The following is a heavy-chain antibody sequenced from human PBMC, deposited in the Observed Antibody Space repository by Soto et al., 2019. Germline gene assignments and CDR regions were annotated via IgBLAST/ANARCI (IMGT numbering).Heavy chain of an antibody. V-gene: IGHV3-23*01. CDR1: GFTFSSYA. CDR2: ISGSGGST. J-gene: IGHJ2*01. CDR3: AKDPFDNWGPLWYFDL. D-gene: IGHD7-27*01. Sequence: GGSLRLSCAASGFTFSSYAMSWVRQAPGKGLEWVSAISGSGGSTYYADSVKGRFTISRDNSKNTLYLQMNSLRAEDTAVYYCAKDPFDNWGPLWYFDLWGRGTLVTVSS.